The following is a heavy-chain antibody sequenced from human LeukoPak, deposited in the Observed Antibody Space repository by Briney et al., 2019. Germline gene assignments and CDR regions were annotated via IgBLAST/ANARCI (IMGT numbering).Heavy chain of an antibody. Sequence: PSETLSLTCTVSGGSISSYYWSWIRQPAGKGLEWIGRIYTSGSTNYNPSLKSRVTMSVDTSKNQFSLKLSSVTAADTAVYYCARDRAVPAAXGXXXXXYXXDVXXXXTTVTV. CDR3: ARDRAVPAAXGXXXXXYXXDV. V-gene: IGHV4-4*07. J-gene: IGHJ6*01. CDR1: GGSISSYY. D-gene: IGHD2-2*01. CDR2: IYTSGST.